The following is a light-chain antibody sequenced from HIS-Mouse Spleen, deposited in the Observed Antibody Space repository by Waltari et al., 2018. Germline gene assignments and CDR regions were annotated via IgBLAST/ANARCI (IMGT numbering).Light chain of an antibody. CDR2: DVS. Sequence: QSALTQPASVPGSPGQSITISCTGTSSDVGGHNYVLGFPQHPGKAPKLMIYDVSNRPSGVSNRFSGSKSGNTASLTISGLQAEDEADYYCSSYTSSSFNVVFGGGTKLTVL. CDR3: SSYTSSSFNVV. CDR1: SSDVGGHNY. J-gene: IGLJ2*01. V-gene: IGLV2-14*03.